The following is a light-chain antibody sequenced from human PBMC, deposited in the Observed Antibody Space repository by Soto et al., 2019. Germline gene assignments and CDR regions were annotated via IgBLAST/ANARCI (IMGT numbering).Light chain of an antibody. Sequence: QSALTQPASVSGSPGQSITISCTGTSSDVGGYDYVSWYQQHPGKAPKLMIYDGSKRPSGVSNRFSGSKSGNTASLTISGLQAEDEADYYCSSYTSSSTVVFGGGTKLTFL. V-gene: IGLV2-14*01. J-gene: IGLJ2*01. CDR1: SSDVGGYDY. CDR3: SSYTSSSTVV. CDR2: DGS.